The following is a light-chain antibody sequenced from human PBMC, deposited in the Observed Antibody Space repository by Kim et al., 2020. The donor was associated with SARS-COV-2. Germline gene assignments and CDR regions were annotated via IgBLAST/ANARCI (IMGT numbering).Light chain of an antibody. Sequence: AAVGDRVTITWQARQEIKNYLNWDQEKTGKGPKLLIYGSSNLETGVPSRFRGSGSWTDFTFTIRSLQPEDIATYYCQQYYNLLPYTFGQETKLEI. CDR3: QQYYNLLPYT. CDR1: QEIKNY. J-gene: IGKJ2*01. CDR2: GSS. V-gene: IGKV1-33*01.